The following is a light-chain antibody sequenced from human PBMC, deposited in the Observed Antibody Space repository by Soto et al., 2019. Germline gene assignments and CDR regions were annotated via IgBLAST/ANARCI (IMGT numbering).Light chain of an antibody. J-gene: IGLJ3*02. Sequence: QSVLTQPPSASGTPGQRVTISCSGDSSTIGSNAVVWYQHLPGAAPKLLIFSNNRRPSGVPDRFSGSKSGTSASLAISGLQSEDEADYYCSSYTSSSTLVFGGGTQLTVL. V-gene: IGLV1-44*01. CDR2: SNN. CDR1: SSTIGSNA. CDR3: SSYTSSSTLV.